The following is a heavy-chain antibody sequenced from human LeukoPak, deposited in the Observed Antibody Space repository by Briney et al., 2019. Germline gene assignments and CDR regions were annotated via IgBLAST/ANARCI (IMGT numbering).Heavy chain of an antibody. CDR2: IYYSGST. CDR3: ARDKGWSSYWYFDL. J-gene: IGHJ2*01. V-gene: IGHV4-59*01. D-gene: IGHD3-3*01. CDR1: GGSISSYY. Sequence: NPLETLSLTCTVSGGSISSYYWSWIRQPPGKGLEWIGYIYYSGSTNYNPSLKSRVTISVDTSKNQFSLKLSSVTAADTAVYYCARDKGWSSYWYFDLWGRGTLVTVSS.